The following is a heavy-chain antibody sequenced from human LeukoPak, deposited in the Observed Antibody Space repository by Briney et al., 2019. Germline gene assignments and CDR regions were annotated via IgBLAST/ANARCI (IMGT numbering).Heavy chain of an antibody. Sequence: GGSLRLSCAASGFTFSSYAMSWVRQAPGKGLEWVSAISGSGGSTYYADSVKGRFTISRDNAKNTLYLQMNSLRIEDTAVYYCAAATAAAGASNGMDVWGQGTTVTVSS. V-gene: IGHV3-23*01. CDR3: AAATAAAGASNGMDV. CDR1: GFTFSSYA. D-gene: IGHD6-13*01. J-gene: IGHJ6*02. CDR2: ISGSGGST.